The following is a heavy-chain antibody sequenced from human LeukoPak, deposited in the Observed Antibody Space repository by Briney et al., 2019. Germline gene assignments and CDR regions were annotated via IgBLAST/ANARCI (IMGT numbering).Heavy chain of an antibody. CDR3: ARSQASAAADYFDY. CDR1: GYTFTSYG. Sequence: GASVKVSCKASGYTFTSYGISWVRQAPGQGLEWMGWISGYNGKTNYAQYLQGRVTLTTDTSTSTAYMELRSLRSDDTAVYYCARSQASAAADYFDYWGQGTLVTVSS. CDR2: ISGYNGKT. J-gene: IGHJ4*02. V-gene: IGHV1-18*01. D-gene: IGHD6-13*01.